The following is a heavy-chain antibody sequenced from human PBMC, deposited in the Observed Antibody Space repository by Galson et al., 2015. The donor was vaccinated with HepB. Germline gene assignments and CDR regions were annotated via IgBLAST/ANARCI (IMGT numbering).Heavy chain of an antibody. CDR3: AREVDWNSFDY. CDR1: GFTFSNYV. CDR2: ISYDGNNK. V-gene: IGHV3-30-3*01. J-gene: IGHJ4*02. D-gene: IGHD1-7*01. Sequence: SLRLSCAASGFTFSNYVMHWVRQAPGKGLEWVAFISYDGNNKNYADSVKGRFTISRDNSKSTLYLQMSSLRTEDMAVYYCAREVDWNSFDYWGQGTLVT.